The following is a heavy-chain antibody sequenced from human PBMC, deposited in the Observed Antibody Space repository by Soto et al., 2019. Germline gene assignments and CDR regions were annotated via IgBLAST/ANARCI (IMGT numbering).Heavy chain of an antibody. CDR1: GGSMISYY. CDR3: ARRYGYSFDY. D-gene: IGHD1-1*01. V-gene: IGHV4-59*08. CDR2: IYYSGST. Sequence: PSETLSLTCTVSGGSMISYYWCWIRQPPGKGLEWIGYIYYSGSTNYNPSLKSRVTISVDTSKNQFSLKLSSVTAADTAVYYCARRYGYSFDYWGQGTLVTSPQ. J-gene: IGHJ4*02.